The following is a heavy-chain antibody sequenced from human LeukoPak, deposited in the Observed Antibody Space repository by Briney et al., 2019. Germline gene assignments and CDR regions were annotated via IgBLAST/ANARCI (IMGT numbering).Heavy chain of an antibody. CDR1: GYTFTGYY. Sequence: GASVKASCKASGYTFTGYYIHWVRQAPGQGLEWMGLINPNSGGTNYAQKFQGRVTMTRDTSISTAYMELSRLRSDDTAVYYCAKVMGSGQWLVEREDFDIWGQGTMVTVSS. V-gene: IGHV1-2*02. CDR3: AKVMGSGQWLVEREDFDI. D-gene: IGHD6-19*01. CDR2: INPNSGGT. J-gene: IGHJ3*02.